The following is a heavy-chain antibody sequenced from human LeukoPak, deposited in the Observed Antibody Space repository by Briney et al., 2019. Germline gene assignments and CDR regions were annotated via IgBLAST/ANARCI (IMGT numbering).Heavy chain of an antibody. V-gene: IGHV3-30*04. CDR2: ISYDARKI. CDR1: GFSFSNNA. Sequence: PGRSLRLSCEASGFSFSNNAMNWVRQAPGKGLEWVGMISYDARKIYYADSVKGRFTISRDNSKNTVYLQMTSLRLEDTAIYYCVNFDFWSDSGSDFWGQGTLVTVSS. CDR3: VNFDFWSDSGSDF. J-gene: IGHJ4*02. D-gene: IGHD3-3*01.